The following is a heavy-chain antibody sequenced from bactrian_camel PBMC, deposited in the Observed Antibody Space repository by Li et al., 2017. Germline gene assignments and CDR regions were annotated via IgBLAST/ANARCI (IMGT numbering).Heavy chain of an antibody. V-gene: IGHV3S54*01. J-gene: IGHJ4*01. CDR3: ALSQRRWSFCTSHLPDFTN. CDR1: GYSRSMKC. Sequence: HVQLVESGGGSVQAGGSLRLSCSAVGYSRSMKCMGWFRQAPGQEREGVAFFHAGSGHTDYGDSVRGRFTISQDNAKNTVDLQMSSLKPEDTAMYYCALSQRRWSFCTSHLPDFTNWGPGTQVTVS. CDR2: FHAGSGHT. D-gene: IGHD2*01.